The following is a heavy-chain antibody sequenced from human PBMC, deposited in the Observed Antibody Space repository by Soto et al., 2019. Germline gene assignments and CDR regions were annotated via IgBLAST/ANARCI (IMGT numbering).Heavy chain of an antibody. D-gene: IGHD6-13*01. J-gene: IGHJ5*02. CDR1: GGSISIYY. Sequence: PSATLSLTCTVSGGSISIYYWRWMRQPPGKGLEWIGYIYYSGSTNYNPSLKSRVTISVDTSKNQSSLKLSSVTAADTAVYYCARVKAAAVSCWFDPWGQGTLVTVSS. CDR3: ARVKAAAVSCWFDP. CDR2: IYYSGST. V-gene: IGHV4-59*01.